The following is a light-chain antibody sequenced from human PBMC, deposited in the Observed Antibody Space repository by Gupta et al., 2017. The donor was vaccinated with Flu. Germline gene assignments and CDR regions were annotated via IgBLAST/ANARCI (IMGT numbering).Light chain of an antibody. J-gene: IGKJ3*01. V-gene: IGKV3-20*01. CDR2: GAS. CDR1: QSVSSNS. Sequence: EIVLTQSPGTLSLSPGETATLPCRASQSVSSNSLAWYQQKPGQAPRLLIFGASSRATGLPDRFSGSGSGTDFTLTISILDPEDFAVYCCQQDGSSPFTFGHGTKVEIK. CDR3: QQDGSSPFT.